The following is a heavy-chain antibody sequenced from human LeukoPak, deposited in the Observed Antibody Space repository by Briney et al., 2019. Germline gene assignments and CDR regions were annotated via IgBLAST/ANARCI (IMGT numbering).Heavy chain of an antibody. V-gene: IGHV4-39*01. D-gene: IGHD2/OR15-2a*01. CDR3: ARRGITYSTSFFDY. Sequence: PSETLSLTCTVSGASIRGGKDFWGWIRQPPGKGLEWIGSIFYNGSTYYNPSLKSRATISVDTPRNEFSLRVTSVTAADTAVYYCARRGITYSTSFFDYWGQGNRVTVSS. CDR2: IFYNGST. J-gene: IGHJ4*02. CDR1: GASIRGGKDF.